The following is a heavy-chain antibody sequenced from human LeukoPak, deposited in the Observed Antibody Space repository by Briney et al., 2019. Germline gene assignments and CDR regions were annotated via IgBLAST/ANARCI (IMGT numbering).Heavy chain of an antibody. Sequence: PGGSLRLSCAASGLTVSSNYMSWVRQAPGKGLESVSVIYSSAIPYYADSVKALFTISRDNSKNPLYLQMNSLRAEDTAVYYCASRPSSGWYNYWGQGTLVTVSS. CDR2: IYSSAIP. CDR3: ASRPSSGWYNY. CDR1: GLTVSSNY. D-gene: IGHD6-19*01. J-gene: IGHJ4*02. V-gene: IGHV3-53*01.